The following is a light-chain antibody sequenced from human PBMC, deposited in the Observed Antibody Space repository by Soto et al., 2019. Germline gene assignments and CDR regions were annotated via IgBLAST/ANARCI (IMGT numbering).Light chain of an antibody. J-gene: IGKJ3*01. Sequence: DLQMTQSPFSLSASLGDRVTITCRASQSISDYLNWYQQKPGKGPKLLIFAASSLQVGVPSRFSGSGSGTDFTLTISSLQPEDFATYFCQQSHSAPFTFGHGTTVDIK. V-gene: IGKV1-39*01. CDR2: AAS. CDR1: QSISDY. CDR3: QQSHSAPFT.